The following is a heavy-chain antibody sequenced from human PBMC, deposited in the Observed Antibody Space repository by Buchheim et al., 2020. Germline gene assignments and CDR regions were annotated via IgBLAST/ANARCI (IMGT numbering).Heavy chain of an antibody. Sequence: QVQLVESGGGVVQPGRSLRLSCAASGFTFSSYGMHWVRQAPGKGLEWVAVIWYDGSNKYYADSVKGRFTISRDNFKNTLYLQMNSLRAEDTAVYYCARDMYYDFWSGYYKGYYYYYGMDVWGQGTT. CDR2: IWYDGSNK. CDR3: ARDMYYDFWSGYYKGYYYYYGMDV. V-gene: IGHV3-33*01. D-gene: IGHD3-3*01. CDR1: GFTFSSYG. J-gene: IGHJ6*02.